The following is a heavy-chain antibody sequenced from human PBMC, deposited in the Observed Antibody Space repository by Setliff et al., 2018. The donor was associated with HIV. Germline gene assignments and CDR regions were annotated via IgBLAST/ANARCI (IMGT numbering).Heavy chain of an antibody. J-gene: IGHJ6*02. CDR3: ARDSTMVRGIITRYYYYAMDV. D-gene: IGHD3-10*01. Sequence: SETLSLTCSVSGGSISSSNWWSWVRQPPGKGLEWIGEIDHSGSANHNPSLKSRVNISIDKSKNQFSLKLSSVTAADTAVYYCARDSTMVRGIITRYYYYAMDVWGQGTTVTVSS. V-gene: IGHV4-4*02. CDR2: IDHSGSA. CDR1: GGSISSSNW.